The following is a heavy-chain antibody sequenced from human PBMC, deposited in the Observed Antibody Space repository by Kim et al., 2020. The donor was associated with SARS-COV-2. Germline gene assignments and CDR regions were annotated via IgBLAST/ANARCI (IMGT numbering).Heavy chain of an antibody. J-gene: IGHJ5*02. CDR3: AKKGCSGTNCYVNH. Sequence: SVNGRYAISRDNSRNTLYLRMNSLRAEDTAVYYCAKKGCSGTNCYVNHWGQGTLVTVSS. D-gene: IGHD2-2*01. V-gene: IGHV3-23*01.